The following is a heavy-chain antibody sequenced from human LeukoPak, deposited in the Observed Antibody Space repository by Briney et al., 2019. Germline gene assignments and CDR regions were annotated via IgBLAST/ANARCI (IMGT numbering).Heavy chain of an antibody. D-gene: IGHD6-19*01. V-gene: IGHV3-21*05. CDR3: AREHGWHVGLSGWPLDWFDP. Sequence: GGSLRLSCAASGFTFSSYSMNWVRQTPGKGLEWVSYISNSGSNKYYADSVKGRFTISRDNAKNSLYLQMNSLRAEDTDVYYCAREHGWHVGLSGWPLDWFDPWGQGTLVTVSP. CDR2: ISNSGSNK. CDR1: GFTFSSYS. J-gene: IGHJ5*02.